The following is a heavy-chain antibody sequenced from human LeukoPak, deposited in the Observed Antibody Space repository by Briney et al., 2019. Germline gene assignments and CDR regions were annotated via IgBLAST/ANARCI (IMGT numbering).Heavy chain of an antibody. CDR3: ARDPYGGYDY. J-gene: IGHJ4*02. Sequence: SETLSLTCAVSGYSISSGYYWGWIRQPPGKGLEWIGSIYHSGSTYYNPSLKSRVTISVDTSKNQFSLKLSSVTAAETAVYYCARDPYGGYDYWGQETLVTVSS. CDR2: IYHSGST. CDR1: GYSISSGYY. V-gene: IGHV4-38-2*02. D-gene: IGHD4-23*01.